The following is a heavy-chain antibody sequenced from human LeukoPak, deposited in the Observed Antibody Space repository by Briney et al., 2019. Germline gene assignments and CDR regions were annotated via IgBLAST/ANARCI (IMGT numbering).Heavy chain of an antibody. V-gene: IGHV3-7*01. CDR3: ARSSISSSYTY. Sequence: GGSLRLSCEASAFTFSSYWMSWVRQAPGKGLEWVANIKEDGSEINYVDSVKGRFAISRDNAKNSLYLQMNSLRAEDTAVYYCARSSISSSYTYWGQGTLVTVSS. CDR1: AFTFSSYW. CDR2: IKEDGSEI. D-gene: IGHD2-2*02. J-gene: IGHJ4*02.